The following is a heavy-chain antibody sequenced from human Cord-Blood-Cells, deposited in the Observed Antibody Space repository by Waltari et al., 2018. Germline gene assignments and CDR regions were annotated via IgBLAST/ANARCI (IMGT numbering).Heavy chain of an antibody. V-gene: IGHV4-34*01. D-gene: IGHD6-13*01. CDR3: ARGRVSSWYKYFDY. J-gene: IGHJ4*02. CDR2: INHSGST. Sequence: QVQLQQWGAGLLKPPETLLLPCAVSGGPFRGYSWRSTRQPPGTGLEWTGEINHSGSTNYDPSLKSRVTISGDTSKNQFSLKLSSVTAADTAVYYCARGRVSSWYKYFDYWGQGTLVTVSS. CDR1: GGPFRGYS.